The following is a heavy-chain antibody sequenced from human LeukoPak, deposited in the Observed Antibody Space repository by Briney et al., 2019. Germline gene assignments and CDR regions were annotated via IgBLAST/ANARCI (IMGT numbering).Heavy chain of an antibody. CDR3: ARDLGITMVRGVLGWFDP. CDR1: GYTFTSYY. Sequence: GASVKVSCKASGYTFTSYYMHWVRQAPGQGLEWMGIISPSGGSTSYAQKFQGRVTMTRDTSTSTVYMELSSLRSEDTAVYYCARDLGITMVRGVLGWFDPWGQGTLVTVSS. CDR2: ISPSGGST. V-gene: IGHV1-46*01. J-gene: IGHJ5*02. D-gene: IGHD3-10*01.